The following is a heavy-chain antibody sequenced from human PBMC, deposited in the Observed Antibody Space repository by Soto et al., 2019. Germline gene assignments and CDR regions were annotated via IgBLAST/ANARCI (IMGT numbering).Heavy chain of an antibody. D-gene: IGHD3-16*01. CDR1: GGTFSSYT. CDR2: IIPILGIA. V-gene: IGHV1-69*02. CDR3: ARGDSQPLLYYYGMDV. J-gene: IGHJ6*02. Sequence: QVQLVQSGAEVKKPGSSVKVSCKASGGTFSSYTISWVRQAPGQGLEWMGRIIPILGIANYAQKFQGRVTITADKSTSTVYMELSSLRSEDTAVYYCARGDSQPLLYYYGMDVWGQGTTVTVSS.